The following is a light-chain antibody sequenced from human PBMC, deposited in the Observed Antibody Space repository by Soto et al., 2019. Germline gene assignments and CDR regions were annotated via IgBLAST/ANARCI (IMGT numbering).Light chain of an antibody. Sequence: DIQMTQSPTSLSASVGDRVTITCRASQGIRNFAAWYQQKPGKAPKLLIYAASTLQSGVPSRFSGSGSGTDFTLTINSLQPEDVATYSCQKYSSVPVFGPGTKVEIK. CDR2: AAS. J-gene: IGKJ3*01. CDR1: QGIRNF. V-gene: IGKV1-27*01. CDR3: QKYSSVPV.